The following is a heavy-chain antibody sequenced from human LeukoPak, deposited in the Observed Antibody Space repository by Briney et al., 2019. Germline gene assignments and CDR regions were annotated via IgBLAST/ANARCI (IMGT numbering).Heavy chain of an antibody. CDR3: ARGGEYSSLSFDY. D-gene: IGHD3-22*01. V-gene: IGHV3-48*01. CDR1: GFTFSTYS. Sequence: GGSLRLSCAASGFTFSTYSMNWVRQAPGKGLEWVSYISSSSNTIYYADSVKGRFTISRDNAKNSLYLQMNSLRAEDTAVYYCARGGEYSSLSFDYWGQGTLVTVSS. J-gene: IGHJ4*02. CDR2: ISSSSNTI.